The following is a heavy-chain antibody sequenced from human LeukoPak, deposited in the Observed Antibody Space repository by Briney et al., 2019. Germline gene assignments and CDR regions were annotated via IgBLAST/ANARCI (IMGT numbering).Heavy chain of an antibody. CDR3: ARYWDAFDI. Sequence: SETLSLTCTVSGGSISSYYWSWIRQPPGKGLEWIGEINHSGSTNYNPSLKSRVTISVDTSKNQFSLKLSSVTAADTAVYYCARYWDAFDIWGQGTMVTVSS. CDR2: INHSGST. CDR1: GGSISSYY. V-gene: IGHV4-34*01. D-gene: IGHD2-8*02. J-gene: IGHJ3*02.